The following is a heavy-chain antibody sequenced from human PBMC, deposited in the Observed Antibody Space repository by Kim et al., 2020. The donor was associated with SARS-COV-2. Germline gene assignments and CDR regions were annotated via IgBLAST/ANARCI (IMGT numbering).Heavy chain of an antibody. J-gene: IGHJ6*02. D-gene: IGHD5-18*01. Sequence: GGSLRLSCAASGFTFSSYSMNWVRQAPGKGLEWVSSISSSSSYIYYADSVKGRFTISRDNAKNSLYLQMNSLRAEDTAVYYCARNVDTAMKYYYYGMDVWGQGTTVTVSS. V-gene: IGHV3-21*01. CDR3: ARNVDTAMKYYYYGMDV. CDR1: GFTFSSYS. CDR2: ISSSSSYI.